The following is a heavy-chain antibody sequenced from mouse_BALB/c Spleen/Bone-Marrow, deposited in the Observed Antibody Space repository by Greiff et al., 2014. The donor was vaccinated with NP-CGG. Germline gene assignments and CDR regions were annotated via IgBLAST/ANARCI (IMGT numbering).Heavy chain of an antibody. CDR2: IWGGGST. D-gene: IGHD2-1*01. CDR1: GFSLNDYG. V-gene: IGHV2-6-5*01. J-gene: IGHJ1*01. Sequence: VKLMESGPGLVAPSQSLSITCTVSGFSLNDYGVSWIRQPPGKGLEWQGVIWGGGSTYYNSALKSRLSISKDNSKSQVFLKMNSLQTDDTAMYYCAKQYGNYDWYFDVWGAGTTVTVSS. CDR3: AKQYGNYDWYFDV.